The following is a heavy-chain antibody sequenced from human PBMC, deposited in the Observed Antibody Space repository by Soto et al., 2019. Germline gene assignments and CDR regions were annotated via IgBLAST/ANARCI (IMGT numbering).Heavy chain of an antibody. D-gene: IGHD3-10*02. J-gene: IGHJ4*02. Sequence: QEQLVQYGAEAKKPASSVKVSCKASGGLFSSCPISWVRQDRGQGLEWMAAIIHVFQTAYYTQRFQGRVKITADESTNTAYMELSSLRSEDTAIYYCAKGGSGNTMFIEFWGQGTLVTVSS. CDR2: IIHVFQTA. CDR1: GGLFSSCP. V-gene: IGHV1-69*01. CDR3: AKGGSGNTMFIEF.